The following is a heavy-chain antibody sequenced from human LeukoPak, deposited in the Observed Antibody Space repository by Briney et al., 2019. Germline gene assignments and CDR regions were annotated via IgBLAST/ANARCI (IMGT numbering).Heavy chain of an antibody. V-gene: IGHV3-9*03. Sequence: GRSLRLSCAASGFIFDDYAMHWVRQAPAKGLEWVSGISWNSGSIAYADSVKGRFTISRDNAKNSLYLQMNSLRAEDMALYYCAKDVCFGYCSGGSCSAHFDYWGQGTLVTVSS. J-gene: IGHJ4*02. CDR3: AKDVCFGYCSGGSCSAHFDY. CDR1: GFIFDDYA. CDR2: ISWNSGSI. D-gene: IGHD2-15*01.